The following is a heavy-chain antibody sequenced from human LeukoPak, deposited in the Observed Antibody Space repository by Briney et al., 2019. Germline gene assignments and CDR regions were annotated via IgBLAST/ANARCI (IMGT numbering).Heavy chain of an antibody. CDR2: ISSSSSYI. CDR3: APQGDDYVWGSYRPNNWFDP. D-gene: IGHD3-16*02. J-gene: IGHJ5*02. CDR1: GFTFSSYS. V-gene: IGHV3-21*01. Sequence: GGSLRLSCAASGFTFSSYSMSWVRQAPGKGLEWVSSISSSSSYIYYADSVKGRFTISRDNAKNSLYLQMNSLRAEDTAVYYCAPQGDDYVWGSYRPNNWFDPWGQGTLVTVSS.